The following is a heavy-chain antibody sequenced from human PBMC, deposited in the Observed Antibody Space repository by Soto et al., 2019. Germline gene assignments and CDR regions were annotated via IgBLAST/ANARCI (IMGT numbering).Heavy chain of an antibody. CDR3: ARVLLWFGELPYFDY. Sequence: PSETLSLTCTVSGGSISSYYWSWIRQPPGKGLEWIGYIYYSGSTNYNPSLKSRVTISVDTSKNQFSLKLSSVTAADTAAYYCARVLLWFGELPYFDYWGQGTLVTVSS. J-gene: IGHJ4*02. CDR2: IYYSGST. V-gene: IGHV4-59*01. CDR1: GGSISSYY. D-gene: IGHD3-10*01.